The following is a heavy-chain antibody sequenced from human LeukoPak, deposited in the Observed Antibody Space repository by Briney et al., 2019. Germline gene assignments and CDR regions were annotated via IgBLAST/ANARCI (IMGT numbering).Heavy chain of an antibody. J-gene: IGHJ4*02. Sequence: GGSLRLSCATSGXTFSNYEMSWVRQAPGKGLECVANIKQDGSEKYYVDSVKGRFTISRDNAKNSLYLQMNSLRAEDTAVYYCARDSSSWTYFDYWGQGTLVTVSS. V-gene: IGHV3-7*04. D-gene: IGHD6-13*01. CDR1: GXTFSNYE. CDR3: ARDSSSWTYFDY. CDR2: IKQDGSEK.